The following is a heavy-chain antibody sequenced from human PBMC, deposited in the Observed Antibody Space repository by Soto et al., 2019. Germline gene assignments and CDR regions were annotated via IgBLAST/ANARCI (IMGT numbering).Heavy chain of an antibody. CDR1: GFTFSSYG. V-gene: IGHV3-30*18. Sequence: QVQLVESGGGVVQPGRSLRLSCAASGFTFSSYGMHWVRQAPGKGLEWVAVISYDGSNKYYADSVKGRFTISRDNSKNTMDLQMNMLSSEDTAVYYCAKGKLTDYYYYGMDVWGQGTTVTVSS. CDR3: AKGKLTDYYYYGMDV. CDR2: ISYDGSNK. D-gene: IGHD2-21*02. J-gene: IGHJ6*02.